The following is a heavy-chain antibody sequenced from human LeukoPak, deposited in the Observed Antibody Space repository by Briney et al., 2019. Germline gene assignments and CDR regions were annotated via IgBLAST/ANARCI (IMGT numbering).Heavy chain of an antibody. V-gene: IGHV3-21*01. J-gene: IGHJ4*02. Sequence: GGSLRLSCAASGFTFSSYSMNWVRQAPGKGLEWVSSISSSSSYIYYADSVKGRFTISRDNAKNSLYLQMNSLRAEDTAVYYCARGGGGYCSGGSCHDLYYFDYWGQGTLVTVSS. CDR1: GFTFSSYS. D-gene: IGHD2-15*01. CDR2: ISSSSSYI. CDR3: ARGGGGYCSGGSCHDLYYFDY.